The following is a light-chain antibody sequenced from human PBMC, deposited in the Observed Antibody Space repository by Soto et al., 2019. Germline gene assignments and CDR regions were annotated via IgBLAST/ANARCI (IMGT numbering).Light chain of an antibody. CDR3: KKRSNWHIN. CDR1: QSISSW. J-gene: IGKJ5*01. Sequence: IQMTQSPSTLSASVVFRVTSTRRASQSISSWLAWYQQKPGKANKLMIYKAYSLESGVKSRFSGSGSGTEFTITIRSIDHEDFEVYYCKKRSNWHINFGKGNKLEIK. V-gene: IGKV1-5*03. CDR2: KAY.